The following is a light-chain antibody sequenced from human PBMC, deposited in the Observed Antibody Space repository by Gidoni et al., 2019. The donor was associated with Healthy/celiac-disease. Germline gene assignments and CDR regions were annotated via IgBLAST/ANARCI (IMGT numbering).Light chain of an antibody. CDR2: GNS. J-gene: IGLJ3*02. CDR3: QAYDSSLSGWV. CDR1: SSNIGAGYD. V-gene: IGLV1-40*01. Sequence: QSVLTQPPSASGAPGQRVTISCPGNSSNIGAGYDVHWYQQLPGTAPKLLIYGNSNRPSGVPDRCSGSKSGTSASLAITGLQAEDEADYYCQAYDSSLSGWVFGGGTKLTVI.